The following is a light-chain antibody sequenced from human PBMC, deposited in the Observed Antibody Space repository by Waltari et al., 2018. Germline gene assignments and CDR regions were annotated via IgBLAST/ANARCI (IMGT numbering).Light chain of an antibody. Sequence: EIVLTQSPGSLSLSPGERATLSCKASQSVAKYLAWYQQKPGQAPRLLIYHASIRATGIPDRFSGSGYGTDFSLTISRLEPEDFAVYFRQKYVNLPATFGQGTTVEV. CDR2: HAS. CDR3: QKYVNLPAT. CDR1: QSVAKY. V-gene: IGKV3-20*01. J-gene: IGKJ1*01.